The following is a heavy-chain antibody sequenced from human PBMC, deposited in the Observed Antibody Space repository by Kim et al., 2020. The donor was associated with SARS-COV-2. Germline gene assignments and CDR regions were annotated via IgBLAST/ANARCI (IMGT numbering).Heavy chain of an antibody. J-gene: IGHJ3*02. Sequence: SETLSLTCTVSGGSISSSSYYWGWIRQPPGKGLEWIGSIYYSGSTYYNPSLKSRVTISVDTSKNQFSLKLSSVTAADTAVYYCARWASQYYYDSSGYYHDDAFDIWGQGTMVTVSS. CDR2: IYYSGST. D-gene: IGHD3-22*01. CDR3: ARWASQYYYDSSGYYHDDAFDI. V-gene: IGHV4-39*01. CDR1: GGSISSSSYY.